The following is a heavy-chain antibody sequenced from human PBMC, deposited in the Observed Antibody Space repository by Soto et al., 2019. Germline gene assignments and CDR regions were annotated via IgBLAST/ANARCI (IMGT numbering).Heavy chain of an antibody. V-gene: IGHV4-30-2*01. D-gene: IGHD3-10*01. Sequence: SETLSLTCAVSGASITSGGYSWNWIRQPPGKGLEWIGYIYHSGSIYYNPSLKSRVTMSVDRSKKQFSLRLSSVPAADTAVYYCARAIYGLDYLDFVGQGTLVAVSS. CDR2: IYHSGSI. CDR1: GASITSGGYS. CDR3: ARAIYGLDYLDF. J-gene: IGHJ4*02.